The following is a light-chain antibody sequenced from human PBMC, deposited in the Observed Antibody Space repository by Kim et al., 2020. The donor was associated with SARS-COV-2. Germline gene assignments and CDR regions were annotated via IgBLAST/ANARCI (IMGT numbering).Light chain of an antibody. CDR3: QKYSTAPWT. CDR1: QGISNY. V-gene: IGKV1-27*01. J-gene: IGKJ1*01. CDR2: PAS. Sequence: ASVEARVTITCQESQGISNYLVWYQQKPGKVPKVLIYPASTLQSGVPSRFSGSGSGTEFTLTISSLQPEDAATYYCQKYSTAPWTFGQGTKVDIK.